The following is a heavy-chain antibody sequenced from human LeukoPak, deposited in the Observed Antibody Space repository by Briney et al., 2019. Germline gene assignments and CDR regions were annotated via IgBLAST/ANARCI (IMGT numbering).Heavy chain of an antibody. Sequence: GGPRRLSWEASGSIFPTSFISWVGRPPGRGREWGASIKHEGSEKYYVDSVRGRFTISRDNTMNSLYLQMSSLRAEDTAVYYCATDRGWRTSGYYLYYFEYWGQGTLVTYSS. V-gene: IGHV3-7*01. CDR2: IKHEGSEK. D-gene: IGHD3-3*01. CDR3: ATDRGWRTSGYYLYYFEY. CDR1: GSIFPTSF. J-gene: IGHJ4*02.